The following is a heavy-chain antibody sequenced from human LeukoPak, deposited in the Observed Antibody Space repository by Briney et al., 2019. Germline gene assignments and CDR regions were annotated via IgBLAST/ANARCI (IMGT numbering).Heavy chain of an antibody. V-gene: IGHV3-66*01. CDR3: ARGGYSYAFDY. CDR1: GFTVSSNY. CDR2: IYSGGST. Sequence: GGSLRLSCAASGFTVSSNYMSWVRQAPGKGLEWVSVIYSGGSTYYADSVKGRFTISRVNSKNTLYLQMNSLRAEDTAVYYCARGGYSYAFDYWGQGTLVTVSS. J-gene: IGHJ4*02. D-gene: IGHD5-18*01.